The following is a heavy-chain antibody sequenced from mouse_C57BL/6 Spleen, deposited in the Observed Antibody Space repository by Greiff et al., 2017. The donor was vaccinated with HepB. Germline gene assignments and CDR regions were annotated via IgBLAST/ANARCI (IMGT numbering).Heavy chain of an antibody. D-gene: IGHD1-1*01. Sequence: VQLQQSGAELMKPGASVKLSCKATGYTFTGYWIEWVKQRPGHGLEWIGEILPGSGSTNYNEKFKGKATFTADTSSNTAYMQLSSLTTEDSAIYYCARFSQFITTVVAEDYYAMDYWGQGTSVTVSS. CDR2: ILPGSGST. V-gene: IGHV1-9*01. CDR3: ARFSQFITTVVAEDYYAMDY. CDR1: GYTFTGYW. J-gene: IGHJ4*01.